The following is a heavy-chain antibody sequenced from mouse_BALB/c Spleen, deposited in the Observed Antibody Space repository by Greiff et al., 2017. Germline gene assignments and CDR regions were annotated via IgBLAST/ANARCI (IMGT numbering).Heavy chain of an antibody. CDR3: ATYGIPY. J-gene: IGHJ2*01. Sequence: DVQLVESGGGLVQPGGSRKLSCAASGFTFSSFGMHWVRQAPEKGLEWVAYISSGSSTIYYADTVKGRFTISRDNPKNTLFLQMTSLRSEDTAMYYCATYGIPYWGQGTTLTVSS. V-gene: IGHV5-17*02. CDR1: GFTFSSFG. CDR2: ISSGSSTI. D-gene: IGHD2-1*01.